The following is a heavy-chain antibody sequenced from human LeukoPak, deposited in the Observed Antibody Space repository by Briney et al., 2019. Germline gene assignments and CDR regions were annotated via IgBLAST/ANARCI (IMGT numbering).Heavy chain of an antibody. V-gene: IGHV3-43*01. CDR3: ARSGRGGAFDI. D-gene: IGHD1-26*01. CDR2: ISWDGDLT. Sequence: PGGSLRLSCAASGFTFDDYTMHWVRQAPGKGLEWVSLISWDGDLTSYADSVKGRFTISGDSAKNTQYLQMNSLRAEDTAVYYCARSGRGGAFDIWGQGTMVTVSS. CDR1: GFTFDDYT. J-gene: IGHJ3*02.